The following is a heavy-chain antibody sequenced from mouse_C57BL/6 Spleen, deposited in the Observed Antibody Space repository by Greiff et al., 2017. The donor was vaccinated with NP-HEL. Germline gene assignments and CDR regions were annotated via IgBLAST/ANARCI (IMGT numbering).Heavy chain of an antibody. CDR2: ISYDGSN. CDR1: GYSITSGYY. CDR3: ASRNYYGSSYHYAMDY. D-gene: IGHD1-1*01. J-gene: IGHJ4*01. V-gene: IGHV3-6*01. Sequence: EVHLVESGPGLVKPSQSLSLTCSVTGYSITSGYYWNWIRQFPGNKLEWMGYISYDGSNNYNPSLKNRISITRDTSKNQFFLKLNSVTTEDTATYYCASRNYYGSSYHYAMDYWGQGTSVTVSS.